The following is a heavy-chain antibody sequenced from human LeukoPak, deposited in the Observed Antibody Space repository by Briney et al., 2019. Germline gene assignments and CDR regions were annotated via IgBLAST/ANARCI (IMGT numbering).Heavy chain of an antibody. V-gene: IGHV5-51*01. CDR2: IYLGDSDT. Sequence: GESLKISCKGSGYSFTNNWIGWVRQMPGKGLEWMGIIYLGDSDTRYSPSFQGQVTISADKSINTAFLRWSSLKASDTAVYYCARHPSYTRGWPLDYWGQGTLVTVSS. CDR1: GYSFTNNW. D-gene: IGHD6-19*01. J-gene: IGHJ4*02. CDR3: ARHPSYTRGWPLDY.